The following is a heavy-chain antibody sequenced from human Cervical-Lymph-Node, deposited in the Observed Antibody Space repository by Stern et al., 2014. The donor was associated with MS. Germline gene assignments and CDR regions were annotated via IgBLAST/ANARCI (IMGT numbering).Heavy chain of an antibody. Sequence: EDQLVESGGGLVKPGGSLRLSCAASGFTFRNAWMTWIRQAPGKGLEWVCRIRSKPDGGTTDSAAPEKGRFTISRDDSKNTLSLQMNSLKTEDTAVYYCAALDRSYPYYYYGMDVWGQGTTVTVSS. CDR1: GFTFRNAW. V-gene: IGHV3-15*01. CDR2: IRSKPDGGTT. CDR3: AALDRSYPYYYYGMDV. D-gene: IGHD1-26*01. J-gene: IGHJ6*02.